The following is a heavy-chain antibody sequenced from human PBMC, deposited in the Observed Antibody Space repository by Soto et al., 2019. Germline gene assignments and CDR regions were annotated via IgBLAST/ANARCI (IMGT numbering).Heavy chain of an antibody. D-gene: IGHD2-15*01. J-gene: IGHJ4*02. CDR2: ISGSGGST. V-gene: IGHV3-23*01. CDR1: GFTFSSYA. Sequence: GGSLRLSCAASGFTFSSYAMSWVRQAPGKGLEWVSAISGSGGSTYYADSVKGRFTISRDNSKNTLYLQMNSLRAEDTAVYYCAKTGGPNSVYCSGGSCYQKKLLYVYWGRGTLVTVS. CDR3: AKTGGPNSVYCSGGSCYQKKLLYVY.